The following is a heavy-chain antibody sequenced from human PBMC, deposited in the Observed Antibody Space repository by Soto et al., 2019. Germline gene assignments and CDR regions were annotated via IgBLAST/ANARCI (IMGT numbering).Heavy chain of an antibody. J-gene: IGHJ4*02. CDR3: VRTTGWPGFDF. CDR2: IYGGGTT. CDR1: GFTVSSKY. V-gene: IGHV3-53*01. Sequence: EVQLVESGGGLIQPGGSLRLSCAASGFTVSSKYMTWVRQAPGKGLEWVSVIYGGGTTYYADSVKGRFTISRDNSKNTLYLQVNSLRAEDTAVYYCVRTTGWPGFDFWGQGTLVTVSS. D-gene: IGHD6-19*01.